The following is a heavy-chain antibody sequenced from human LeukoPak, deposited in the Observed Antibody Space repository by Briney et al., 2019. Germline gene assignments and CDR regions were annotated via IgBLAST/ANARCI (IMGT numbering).Heavy chain of an antibody. Sequence: GGSLRLSCAASGFTFSGYWMSWVRQAPGKGLEWVANIKQDGSEKYYVDSVKGRFTISRDNAKNSLYLQMNSLRAEDTAVYYCAGSDYWGQGTLVTVSS. CDR3: AGSDY. V-gene: IGHV3-7*01. CDR2: IKQDGSEK. J-gene: IGHJ4*02. CDR1: GFTFSGYW.